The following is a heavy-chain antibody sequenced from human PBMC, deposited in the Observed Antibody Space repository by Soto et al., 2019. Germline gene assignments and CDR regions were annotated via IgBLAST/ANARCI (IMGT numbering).Heavy chain of an antibody. CDR2: IYYSGNT. Sequence: SEALSLTCTVSGVSSRSSNYYWGWIRQPPGKGLEWIGSIYYSGNTYYNPSLKSRVTISVDTSKNQFSLRLSSVTAADTAVYYCARAISMVRGVHYNWFDPWGQGALVTVS. D-gene: IGHD3-10*01. J-gene: IGHJ5*02. CDR1: GVSSRSSNYY. V-gene: IGHV4-39*01. CDR3: ARAISMVRGVHYNWFDP.